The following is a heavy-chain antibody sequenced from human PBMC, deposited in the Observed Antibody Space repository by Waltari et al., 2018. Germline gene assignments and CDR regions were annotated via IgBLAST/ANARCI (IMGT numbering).Heavy chain of an antibody. Sequence: QVQLQESGPGLVKPSQTLSLTCTVSGGSISSGRYYWSWIRQPAGKGLEWIGRIYTSGSTNCNPSLKSRVTISVDTSKNQFSLKLSSVTAADTAVYYCARAGNEFVIVDAFDIWGQGTMVTVSS. J-gene: IGHJ3*02. CDR2: IYTSGST. D-gene: IGHD3-16*02. CDR1: GGSISSGRYY. V-gene: IGHV4-61*02. CDR3: ARAGNEFVIVDAFDI.